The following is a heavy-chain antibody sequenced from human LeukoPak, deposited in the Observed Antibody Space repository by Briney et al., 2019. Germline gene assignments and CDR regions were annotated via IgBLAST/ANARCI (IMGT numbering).Heavy chain of an antibody. D-gene: IGHD3-9*01. Sequence: SETLSLTCAVYGGSFSGYYWSWIRQPPGKGLEWIGEINHSGSTNYNPSLKSRVTISVDTSKNQFSLKLRSVTAADTAVYYCARLSYDLLTAYYPLDYWGQGTLVAVSS. V-gene: IGHV4-34*01. CDR2: INHSGST. CDR3: ARLSYDLLTAYYPLDY. J-gene: IGHJ4*02. CDR1: GGSFSGYY.